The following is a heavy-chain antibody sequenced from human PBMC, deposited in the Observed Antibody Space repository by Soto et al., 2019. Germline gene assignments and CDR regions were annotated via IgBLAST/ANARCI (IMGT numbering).Heavy chain of an antibody. CDR1: GFTFSSYA. Sequence: GGSLRLSCAASGFTFSSYAMSWVRQAPGKGLEWVSAISGSGGSTYYTDSVKGRFTISRDNSKNTLYLQMNSLRAEDTAVYYCAKDRYDFWSGALRGMDVWGQGTPVTVYS. V-gene: IGHV3-23*01. CDR2: ISGSGGST. CDR3: AKDRYDFWSGALRGMDV. J-gene: IGHJ6*02. D-gene: IGHD3-3*01.